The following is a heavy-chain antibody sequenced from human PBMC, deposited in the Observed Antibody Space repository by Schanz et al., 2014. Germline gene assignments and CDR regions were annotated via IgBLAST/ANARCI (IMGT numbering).Heavy chain of an antibody. CDR2: ISPYNGNT. CDR1: GYTFTNYG. V-gene: IGHV1-18*01. J-gene: IGHJ4*02. D-gene: IGHD3-3*01. CDR3: ARDRVYRFLKGENRFYFDY. Sequence: QVQLVQSGPEVKKPGASVKVSCKASGYTFTNYGVSWVRQAPGQGLEWVAWISPYNGNTAYAQNLKGRVRMTTDTSTATAYMELRSLTSDDTAVYYCARDRVYRFLKGENRFYFDYWGQGTLVIVSS.